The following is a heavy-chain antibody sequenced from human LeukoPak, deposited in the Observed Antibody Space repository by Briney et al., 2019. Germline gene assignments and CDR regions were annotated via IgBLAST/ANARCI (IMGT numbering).Heavy chain of an antibody. Sequence: GGSLRLSCVASGFTFSSYSMNWVRQAPGKGLEWVSSISSSSTYTYYADSVKGRFTISRDNTKESLFLQMNSLRADDTALYYCARDSTADLDYWGQGTLVTVSS. CDR1: GFTFSSYS. CDR3: ARDSTADLDY. J-gene: IGHJ4*02. V-gene: IGHV3-21*01. CDR2: ISSSSTYT. D-gene: IGHD6-19*01.